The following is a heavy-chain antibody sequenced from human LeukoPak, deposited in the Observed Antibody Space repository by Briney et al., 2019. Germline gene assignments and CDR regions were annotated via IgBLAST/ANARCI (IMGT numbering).Heavy chain of an antibody. CDR1: GGSISSSSYY. CDR3: VRPQLVGAIYYFDY. Sequence: PSETLSLTCTVSGGSISSSSYYWGWIRQPPGKGLEWIGSIYYSGSTYYNPSLKSRVTISVDTSKNQFSLKLSSVTAADTAVYYCVRPQLVGAIYYFDYWGQGTLVTVSS. CDR2: IYYSGST. D-gene: IGHD1-26*01. J-gene: IGHJ4*02. V-gene: IGHV4-39*01.